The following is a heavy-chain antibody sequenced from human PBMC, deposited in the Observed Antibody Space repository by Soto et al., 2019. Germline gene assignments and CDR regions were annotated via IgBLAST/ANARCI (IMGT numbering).Heavy chain of an antibody. V-gene: IGHV3-23*01. J-gene: IGHJ2*01. CDR3: AKRRGDGYFDL. D-gene: IGHD7-27*01. Sequence: EVHLLESGGGSVQHGGSLRLSCAASGLTFSGYVMSWVRQAPGKGLEWASAISGSGSDTYYAVSVKGRFTISRDNSKNTLYLQMNSLRAEDTAVYYCAKRRGDGYFDLWGRGTLVTVSS. CDR1: GLTFSGYV. CDR2: ISGSGSDT.